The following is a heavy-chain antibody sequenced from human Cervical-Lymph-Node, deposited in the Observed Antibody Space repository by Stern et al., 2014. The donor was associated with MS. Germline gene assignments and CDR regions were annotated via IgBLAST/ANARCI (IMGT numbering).Heavy chain of an antibody. CDR3: ARSSRNDY. Sequence: EVQLVQSGAEVKKPGESLKISCKASGYSFSNYWLAWVRQGPGKGLEWVGIIYPGDSDTRYSPSFQGQVTMSVDKSINTANLQWSSLKDSDTAMYFCARSSRNDYWGQGTLVTVSS. J-gene: IGHJ4*02. CDR1: GYSFSNYW. V-gene: IGHV5-51*01. CDR2: IYPGDSDT.